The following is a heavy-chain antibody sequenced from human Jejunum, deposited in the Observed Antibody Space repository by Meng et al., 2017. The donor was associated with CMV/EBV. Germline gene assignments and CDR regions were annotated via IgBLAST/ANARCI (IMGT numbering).Heavy chain of an antibody. Sequence: AASGFTVSGYAMSWVRQAPGRGLEWVSTISDSGDNTYYADSVKGRFTVSRDNSRKMLYLHVNSLRAEDTALYYCAKIWPTVTFDYWGQGTLVTVSS. J-gene: IGHJ4*02. D-gene: IGHD4-17*01. CDR2: ISDSGDNT. CDR1: GFTVSGYA. CDR3: AKIWPTVTFDY. V-gene: IGHV3-23*01.